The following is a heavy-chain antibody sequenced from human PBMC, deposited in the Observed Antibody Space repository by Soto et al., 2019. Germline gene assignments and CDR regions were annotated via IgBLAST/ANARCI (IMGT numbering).Heavy chain of an antibody. CDR3: ARGHYCSSTSVYPVHGMDV. D-gene: IGHD2-2*01. Sequence: EVQLVQSGAEVKKPGESLKISCKGSGYSFTSYWIGWVRQMPGKGLEWMGIIYPGDSDTRYSPSFQGQVTISADKSISTAYLQLSSLKASDTAMYYCARGHYCSSTSVYPVHGMDVWGQGTTVTGSS. V-gene: IGHV5-51*01. J-gene: IGHJ6*02. CDR1: GYSFTSYW. CDR2: IYPGDSDT.